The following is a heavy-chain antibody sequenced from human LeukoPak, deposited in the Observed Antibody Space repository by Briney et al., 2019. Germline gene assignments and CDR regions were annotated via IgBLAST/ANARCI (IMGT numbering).Heavy chain of an antibody. CDR2: IYYSGST. J-gene: IGHJ4*02. V-gene: IGHV4-59*01. Sequence: PSETLSLTCTVSGGSISSYYWSWIRQPPGKGLEWIGYIYYSGSTNYNPSLKSRVTISVDTSKNQFSLKLSSVTAADTAVYYCAGHYNSIWYFDYWGQGTLVTVSS. D-gene: IGHD6-13*01. CDR3: AGHYNSIWYFDY. CDR1: GGSISSYY.